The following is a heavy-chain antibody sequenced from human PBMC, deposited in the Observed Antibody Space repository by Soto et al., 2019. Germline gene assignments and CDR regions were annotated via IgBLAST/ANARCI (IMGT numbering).Heavy chain of an antibody. CDR1: GFSFSNYG. Sequence: QVHLVESGGGVVQPGRSLRLSCEGSGFSFSNYGIHWVRQAPGKGLEWVAVISHDGNSHHLADSVRGRFTISRDNSKNTVFLHMTSLRREDSDVYHCVKAQERSAQYFAVVITAFDFWGQGTMVTVSS. CDR3: VKAQERSAQYFAVVITAFDF. D-gene: IGHD3-22*01. V-gene: IGHV3-30*18. CDR2: ISHDGNSH. J-gene: IGHJ3*01.